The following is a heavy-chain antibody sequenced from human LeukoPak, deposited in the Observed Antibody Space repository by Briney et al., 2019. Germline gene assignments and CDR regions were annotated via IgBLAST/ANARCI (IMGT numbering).Heavy chain of an antibody. J-gene: IGHJ5*02. CDR3: AREDVRNSAYYDNWFGP. CDR1: GFTFSSYA. V-gene: IGHV3-30-3*01. D-gene: IGHD3-22*01. Sequence: GGSLRLSCAASGFTFSSYAMHWVRQAPGKGLEWVAVISSDGSNKYYADSVQGRFTISRGNSKNTLYLQMNSLRVEDTGVYYCAREDVRNSAYYDNWFGPWGQGTLVTVSS. CDR2: ISSDGSNK.